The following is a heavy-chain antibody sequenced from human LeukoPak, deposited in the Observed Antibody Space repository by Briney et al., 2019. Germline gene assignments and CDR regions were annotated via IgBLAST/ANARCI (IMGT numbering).Heavy chain of an antibody. Sequence: SETLSLTCAVYGRSFSGYYWTWIRQTPGKGLEWIGEINHSGITDYNPSLRSRVTISVDTSKNQFSLKLSSVTAADTAIYYCARAVIVVAAATQSNWFDPWGQGTLVTVSS. V-gene: IGHV4-34*01. CDR2: INHSGIT. J-gene: IGHJ5*02. CDR1: GRSFSGYY. D-gene: IGHD2-15*01. CDR3: ARAVIVVAAATQSNWFDP.